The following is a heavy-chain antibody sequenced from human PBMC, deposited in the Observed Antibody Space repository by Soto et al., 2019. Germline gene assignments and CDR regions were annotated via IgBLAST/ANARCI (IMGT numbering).Heavy chain of an antibody. CDR3: ARVDYGAFQYYFEY. D-gene: IGHD4-17*01. V-gene: IGHV3-53*01. CDR1: GFTVSSNY. J-gene: IGHJ4*02. CDR2: IYSGGT. Sequence: PGGSLRLSCAASGFTVSSNYMSWVRQAPGKGLEWVSVIYSGGTYYADSVKGRFTISRDNSKNTLYLQMNSLRAEDTAVYYCARVDYGAFQYYFEYWGQGTLVTVSS.